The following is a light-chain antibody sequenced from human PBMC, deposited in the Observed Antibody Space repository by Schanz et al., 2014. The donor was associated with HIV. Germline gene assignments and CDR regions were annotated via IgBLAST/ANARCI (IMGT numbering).Light chain of an antibody. CDR3: TSYTTNRTVA. V-gene: IGLV2-14*03. CDR1: SSDVGGYNY. Sequence: QSALTQPASVSGSPGQSITISCTGTSSDVGGYNYVSWYQQHPGRAPKVLIYDVRDRPSGVSDRFSGSKSANTASLAISGLQADDEGDYYCTSYTTNRTVAFGGGTKLTVL. CDR2: DVR. J-gene: IGLJ3*02.